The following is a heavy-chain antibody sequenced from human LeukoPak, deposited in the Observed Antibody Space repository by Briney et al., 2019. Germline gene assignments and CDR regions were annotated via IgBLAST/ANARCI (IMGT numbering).Heavy chain of an antibody. CDR2: IIPIFGTA. CDR1: GGTFSSYA. V-gene: IGHV1-69*13. Sequence: SVKVSCKASGGTFSSYAISWVRQAPGQGLEWMGGIIPIFGTASYAQKFQGRVTITADESTSTAYMELSSLRSEDTAVYYCARENYYDSSGYYSDAFDIWGQGTMVTVSS. D-gene: IGHD3-22*01. J-gene: IGHJ3*02. CDR3: ARENYYDSSGYYSDAFDI.